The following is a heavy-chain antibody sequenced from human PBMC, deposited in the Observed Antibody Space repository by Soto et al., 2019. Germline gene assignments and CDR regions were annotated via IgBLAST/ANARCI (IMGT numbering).Heavy chain of an antibody. CDR2: IYANGNT. Sequence: PGGSLRLSCAASGLSVSINYMSWVRQAQARGLEWVSVIYANGNTYYADSVKGRFTLSRDNLKNRHYLHMNSLRADDTAVDYCASKGISWNYWEDFDHWGRGTLVTVSS. CDR3: ASKGISWNYWEDFDH. V-gene: IGHV3-53*01. CDR1: GLSVSINY. J-gene: IGHJ4*02. D-gene: IGHD1-7*01.